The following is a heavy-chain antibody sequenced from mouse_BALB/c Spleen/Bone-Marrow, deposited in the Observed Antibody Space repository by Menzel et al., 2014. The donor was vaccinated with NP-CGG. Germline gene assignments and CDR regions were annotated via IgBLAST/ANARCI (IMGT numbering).Heavy chain of an antibody. D-gene: IGHD1-2*01. CDR1: GYTFTNYY. Sequence: VHLVESGAELVKPGASVKLSCKVSGYTFTNYYVYWVKQRPGQGLEWIGEINPSNGATNFNEKFMSKATLTVDNSSSTAYMHLSSLTSEDSAVYYCTRSGFYGYGTYFDVWGAGTTVTVSS. CDR2: INPSNGAT. CDR3: TRSGFYGYGTYFDV. J-gene: IGHJ1*01. V-gene: IGHV1S81*02.